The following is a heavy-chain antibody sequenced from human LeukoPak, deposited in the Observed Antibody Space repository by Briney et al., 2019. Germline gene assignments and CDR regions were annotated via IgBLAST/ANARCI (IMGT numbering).Heavy chain of an antibody. J-gene: IGHJ3*01. Sequence: GASVKVSCKLSGYTGVELSMHWVRQAPGKGLEWMGGFVPEIPEIVYAQKFQGRVTMTEDTSTDTAYMELSSLTSEDTAVYYCATHTISGVVTYAFYPWGRGTLVTASS. V-gene: IGHV1-24*01. D-gene: IGHD3-3*01. CDR1: GYTGVELS. CDR2: FVPEIPEI. CDR3: ATHTISGVVTYAFYP.